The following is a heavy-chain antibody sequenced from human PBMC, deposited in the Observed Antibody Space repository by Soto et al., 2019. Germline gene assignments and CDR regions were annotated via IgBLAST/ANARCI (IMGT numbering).Heavy chain of an antibody. D-gene: IGHD3-10*01. CDR1: GFTFSSYG. J-gene: IGHJ4*02. CDR3: SRGAGDVTSLGSDFDY. V-gene: IGHV3-30*03. Sequence: QVQLVESGGGVVQPGRSLRLSCAASGFTFSSYGMHWVRQAPGKGLEWVAVISYDGSNKYYADSVKGRFTISRDNSKNTLYLQMNSLRAEDTAVYYCSRGAGDVTSLGSDFDYWGQGTLVTVSS. CDR2: ISYDGSNK.